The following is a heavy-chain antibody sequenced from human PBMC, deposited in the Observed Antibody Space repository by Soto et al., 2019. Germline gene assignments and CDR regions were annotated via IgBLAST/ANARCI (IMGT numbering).Heavy chain of an antibody. J-gene: IGHJ6*03. D-gene: IGHD2-2*01. V-gene: IGHV3-21*01. CDR3: AIDCSSTSPLRYYYYYYMDV. Sequence: GGSLRLSCAASGFTFSSYSMNWVRQAPGKGLEWVSSISSSSSYIYYADSVKGRFTISRDNAKNSLYLQMNSLRAEDTAVYYCAIDCSSTSPLRYYYYYYMDVWGKGTTVTVSS. CDR1: GFTFSSYS. CDR2: ISSSSSYI.